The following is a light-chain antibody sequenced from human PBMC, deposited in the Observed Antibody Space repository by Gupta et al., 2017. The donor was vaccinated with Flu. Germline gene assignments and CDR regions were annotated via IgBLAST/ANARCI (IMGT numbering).Light chain of an antibody. J-gene: IGKJ1*01. CDR3: QQYYSTPRT. CDR2: WAS. CDR1: QSVLYSSNNKNY. Sequence: DIVMTQSPDSLAVSLGERATINCKSSQSVLYSSNNKNYLAWYQHKPGQPPKLLIYWASTRESGVPDRFSGSGSGTDFTLTISGLQAEDVAVYYCQQYYSTPRTFGQGTKVEIK. V-gene: IGKV4-1*01.